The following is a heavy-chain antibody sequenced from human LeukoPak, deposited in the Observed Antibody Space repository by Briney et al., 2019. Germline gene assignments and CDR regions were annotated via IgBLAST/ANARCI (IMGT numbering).Heavy chain of an antibody. CDR1: RGPVSSGNHY. CDR3: ATNWFDP. V-gene: IGHV4-61*01. Sequence: PPETLSLTCTLSRGPVSSGNHYWSWIRQPPGKGLECVVYISYSGSTNYNPSLKSRVTISIDTSKIQFSLNLSSVTAADTAVYYCATNWFDPWGQGTLVTVSS. CDR2: ISYSGST. J-gene: IGHJ5*02.